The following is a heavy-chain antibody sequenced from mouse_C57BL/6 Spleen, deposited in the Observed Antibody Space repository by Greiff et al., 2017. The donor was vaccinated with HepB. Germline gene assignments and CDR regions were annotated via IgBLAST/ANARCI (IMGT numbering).Heavy chain of an antibody. Sequence: QVQLQHSGAELARPGASVKMSCKASGYTFTSYTMHWVKQRPGQGLEWIGYINPSSGYTKYNQKFKDKATLTADKSSSTAYMQLSSLTSEDSAVYYCARDRAQATIAYWGQGTLVTVSA. CDR2: INPSSGYT. J-gene: IGHJ3*01. D-gene: IGHD3-2*02. CDR3: ARDRAQATIAY. V-gene: IGHV1-4*01. CDR1: GYTFTSYT.